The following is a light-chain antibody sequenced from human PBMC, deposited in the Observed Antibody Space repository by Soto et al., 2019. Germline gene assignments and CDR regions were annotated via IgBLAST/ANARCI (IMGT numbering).Light chain of an antibody. V-gene: IGLV2-8*01. CDR3: SSYAGSNTFV. Sequence: QSVLTQPPSASGSHGQSVTISCTGASGDIGGYNYVSWYQQHPGKVPKLMIYDVSKRPSGVPDRFSGSKSGNTASLTVSGLQPEDEAYYYCSSYAGSNTFVFGTGTKLTVL. CDR2: DVS. CDR1: SGDIGGYNY. J-gene: IGLJ1*01.